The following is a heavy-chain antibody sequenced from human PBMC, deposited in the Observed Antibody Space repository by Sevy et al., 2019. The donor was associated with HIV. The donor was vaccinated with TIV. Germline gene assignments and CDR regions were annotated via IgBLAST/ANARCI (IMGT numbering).Heavy chain of an antibody. J-gene: IGHJ4*02. CDR1: GYTFTSYD. D-gene: IGHD3-22*01. CDR2: MNPNSGNT. V-gene: IGHV1-8*03. CDR3: ARGPSYYYDSSGYLFDY. Sequence: ASVKVSCKASGYTFTSYDINWVRQATGQGLEWMGWMNPNSGNTGYAQKFQGRVTITRNTSISTAYMELSSLRSEDTAVYYCARGPSYYYDSSGYLFDYWGQGTLVIVSS.